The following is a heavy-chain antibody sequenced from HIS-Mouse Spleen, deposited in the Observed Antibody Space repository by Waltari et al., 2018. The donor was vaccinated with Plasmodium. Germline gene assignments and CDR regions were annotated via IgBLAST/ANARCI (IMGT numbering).Heavy chain of an antibody. J-gene: IGHJ4*02. Sequence: QVQLVESGGGVVQPGRSLRLSCAASGFTFSSYAMHWVRQAPGKGLEWLAVISYDGSNKNYADSVKGRFTISRDNSKNTLDLQMNSLRAEDTAVYYCARDPFYVDTAMVLDCWGQGTLVTVSS. V-gene: IGHV3-30*04. D-gene: IGHD5-18*01. CDR2: ISYDGSNK. CDR3: ARDPFYVDTAMVLDC. CDR1: GFTFSSYA.